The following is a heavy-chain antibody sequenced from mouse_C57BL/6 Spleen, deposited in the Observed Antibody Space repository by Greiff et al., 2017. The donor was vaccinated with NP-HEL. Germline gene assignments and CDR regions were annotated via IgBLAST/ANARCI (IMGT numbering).Heavy chain of an antibody. CDR1: GYTFTDYE. D-gene: IGHD4-1*01. V-gene: IGHV1-15*01. J-gene: IGHJ2*01. CDR2: IDPETGGT. CDR3: TRSLTGYYFDY. Sequence: VQRVESGAELVRPGASVTLSCKASGYTFTDYEMHWVKQTPVHGLEWIGAIDPETGGTAYNQKFKGKAILTADKSSSTAYMELRSLTSEDSAVYYCTRSLTGYYFDYWGQGTTLTVSS.